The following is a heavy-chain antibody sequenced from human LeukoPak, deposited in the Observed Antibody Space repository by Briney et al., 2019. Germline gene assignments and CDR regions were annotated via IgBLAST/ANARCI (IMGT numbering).Heavy chain of an antibody. CDR2: IYPGDSDT. V-gene: IGHV5-51*01. J-gene: IGHJ3*02. Sequence: GESLKISCKGSGYSFTSYWIGWVRQMPGKGLEWMGIIYPGDSDTTYSPSFQGQVTFTADKSISIAYLQWSSLKASDTAKYYCARVRPQDAFDIWGQGTMVTVS. CDR1: GYSFTSYW. CDR3: ARVRPQDAFDI.